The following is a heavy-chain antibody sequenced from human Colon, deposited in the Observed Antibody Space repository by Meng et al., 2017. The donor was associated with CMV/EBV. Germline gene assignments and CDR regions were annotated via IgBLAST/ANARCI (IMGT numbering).Heavy chain of an antibody. V-gene: IGHV3-74*01. Sequence: CAASGFTFSDYWVHWVRQTPRKGLVWVSRVNRDGSTTDYAESVKGRFTISRDNAKNTFYLQMNSLRAEDTAVYYCARAAPSGSYDFWGQGTLVTVSS. J-gene: IGHJ4*02. D-gene: IGHD1-26*01. CDR1: GFTFSDYW. CDR2: VNRDGSTT. CDR3: ARAAPSGSYDF.